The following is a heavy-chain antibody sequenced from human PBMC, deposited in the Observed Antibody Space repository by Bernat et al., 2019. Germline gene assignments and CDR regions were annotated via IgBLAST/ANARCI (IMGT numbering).Heavy chain of an antibody. J-gene: IGHJ3*02. V-gene: IGHV3-15*01. CDR2: IKSKTDGGTT. CDR1: GFTFSNAW. D-gene: IGHD2-15*01. CDR3: TTGVRVVAATRDAFDI. Sequence: EVQLVESGGGLVKPGGSLRLSCAASGFTFSNAWMSWVRQAPGKGLEWVGRIKSKTDGGTTEYAAPMKGRFTISRDDSKNTMYLQMNSMKTEDTAVYYCTTGVRVVAATRDAFDIWGQGTMVTVSS.